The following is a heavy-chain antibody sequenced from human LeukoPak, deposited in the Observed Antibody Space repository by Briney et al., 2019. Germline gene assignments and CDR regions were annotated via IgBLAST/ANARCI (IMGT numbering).Heavy chain of an antibody. J-gene: IGHJ4*02. CDR3: ARDGLRYNWNYDAFDY. V-gene: IGHV1-18*01. Sequence: GASVKVSCKASGYTFTSYGISWVRQATGQGLEWMGWISAYNGNTNYAQKLQGRVTMTTDTSTSTAYMELRSLRSDDTAVYYCARDGLRYNWNYDAFDYWGQGTLVTVSS. D-gene: IGHD1-7*01. CDR2: ISAYNGNT. CDR1: GYTFTSYG.